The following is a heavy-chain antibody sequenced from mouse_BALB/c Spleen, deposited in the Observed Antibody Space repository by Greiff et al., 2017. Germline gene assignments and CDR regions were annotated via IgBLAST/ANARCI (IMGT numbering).Heavy chain of an antibody. D-gene: IGHD1-1*01. CDR2: INPSNGRT. CDR3: AINYYGSSYAMDY. CDR1: GYTFTSYW. Sequence: VQLQQSGAELVKPGASVKLSCKASGYTFTSYWMHWVKQRPGQGLEWIGEINPSNGRTNYNEKFKSKATLTVDKSSSTAYMQLSSLTSEDSAVYYCAINYYGSSYAMDYWGQGTSVTVSS. V-gene: IGHV1S81*02. J-gene: IGHJ4*01.